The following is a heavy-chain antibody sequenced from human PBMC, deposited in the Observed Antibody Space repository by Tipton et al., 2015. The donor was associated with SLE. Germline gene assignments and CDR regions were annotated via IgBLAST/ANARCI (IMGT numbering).Heavy chain of an antibody. J-gene: IGHJ5*02. D-gene: IGHD3-10*01. Sequence: LRLSCTVSGASFSSYYWTWIRQSPGKGLEWIGYIYYSGTTKYNPSLKSRVTISIDTSKNQFSLKLSSVTVEDTAVYYCARDSSGLGYYWFDPWGQGTLVTVSS. CDR1: GASFSSYY. V-gene: IGHV4-59*01. CDR2: IYYSGTT. CDR3: ARDSSGLGYYWFDP.